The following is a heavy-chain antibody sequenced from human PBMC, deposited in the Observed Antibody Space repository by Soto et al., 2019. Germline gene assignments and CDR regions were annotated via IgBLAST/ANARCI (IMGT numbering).Heavy chain of an antibody. D-gene: IGHD2-2*01. V-gene: IGHV3-23*01. CDR3: AKSFCSSSSCFFLWVDP. Sequence: GGSLRLSCAASGFDFSSYAMSWVRQAPGKGLECISLISGSGVPTLYAESVKGRFSVSRDNSKDTLFLEVNNLGVDDTAMYYCAKSFCSSSSCFFLWVDPWGPGTLVTVSS. CDR1: GFDFSSYA. J-gene: IGHJ5*02. CDR2: ISGSGVPT.